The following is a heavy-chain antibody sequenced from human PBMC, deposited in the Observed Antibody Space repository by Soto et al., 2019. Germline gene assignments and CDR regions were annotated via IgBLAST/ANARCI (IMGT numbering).Heavy chain of an antibody. CDR1: GFTFSAYY. Sequence: QVQLVESGGGLVKPGGSLRLFCAASGFTFSAYYMSWIRQAPGKGLEWISYISSSGDTGNYADSVKGRFTVSRDNAKNSLYLQMNSLRGEDTAVYYCARDRGAVVGQFFDYWGQGTLVTVSS. J-gene: IGHJ4*02. D-gene: IGHD6-19*01. CDR2: ISSSGDTG. V-gene: IGHV3-11*01. CDR3: ARDRGAVVGQFFDY.